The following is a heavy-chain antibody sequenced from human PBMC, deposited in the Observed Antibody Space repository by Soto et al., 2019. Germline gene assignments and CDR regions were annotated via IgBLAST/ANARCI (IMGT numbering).Heavy chain of an antibody. CDR1: GFTVSSNY. CDR2: IYSGGST. Sequence: EVQLVESGGGLVQPGGSLRLSCAASGFTVSSNYMSWVRQAPGKGLEWVSVIYSGGSTYYADSVKGRFTISRDNSKNTLYLQMNSLRAEDTAVYYCARDNCISTSCYADYYYGMDVWGQGTTVTVSS. V-gene: IGHV3-66*01. J-gene: IGHJ6*02. CDR3: ARDNCISTSCYADYYYGMDV. D-gene: IGHD2-2*01.